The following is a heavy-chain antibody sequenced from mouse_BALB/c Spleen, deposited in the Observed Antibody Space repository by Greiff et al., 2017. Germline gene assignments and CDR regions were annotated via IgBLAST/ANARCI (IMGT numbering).Heavy chain of an antibody. Sequence: EVQLQQSGAELVKPGDSVKLSCTASGFNIKDTYMHWVKQRPEQGLEWIGRIEPANGNNKYDPKLQGKATITADTHSNTAYLQLSSLTSEDTAVYYVASGGGDISDAMDYWGQGTSVTVSS. CDR3: ASGGGDISDAMDY. D-gene: IGHD3-2*01. CDR2: IEPANGNN. CDR1: GFNIKDTY. J-gene: IGHJ4*01. V-gene: IGHV14-3*02.